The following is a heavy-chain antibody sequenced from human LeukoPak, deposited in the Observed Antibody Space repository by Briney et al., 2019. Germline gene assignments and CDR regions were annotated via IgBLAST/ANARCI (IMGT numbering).Heavy chain of an antibody. D-gene: IGHD2-15*01. V-gene: IGHV3-30*18. J-gene: IGHJ3*01. Sequence: GGSLRLSCSASGFTFNNHDMHWVRQAPGKGLEWVAGISYDGRNKYYADSVKGRFTISRDNSKNTLNLQMNSLRTEDTAVYYCAKPRDIDSWAFDVWGQGTMVTVS. CDR3: AKPRDIDSWAFDV. CDR1: GFTFNNHD. CDR2: ISYDGRNK.